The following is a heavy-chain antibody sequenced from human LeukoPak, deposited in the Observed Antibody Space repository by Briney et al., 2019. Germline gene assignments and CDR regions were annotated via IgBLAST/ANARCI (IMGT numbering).Heavy chain of an antibody. CDR3: ARGEVLLWFGELGYYFDY. Sequence: ASVTVSCKASGYTFTGYYMHWVRQAPGQGLEWMGWINPNSGGTNYAQKFQGRVTMTRDTSISTAYMELSGLRSDDTAVYYCARGEVLLWFGELGYYFDYWGQGTLVTVSS. V-gene: IGHV1-2*02. D-gene: IGHD3-10*01. CDR2: INPNSGGT. CDR1: GYTFTGYY. J-gene: IGHJ4*02.